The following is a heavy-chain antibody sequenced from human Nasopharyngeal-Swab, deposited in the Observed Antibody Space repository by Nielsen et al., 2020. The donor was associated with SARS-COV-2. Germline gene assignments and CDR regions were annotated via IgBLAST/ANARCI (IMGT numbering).Heavy chain of an antibody. CDR2: ISSYNGDT. CDR3: ARDLNSYSDYGGGGDH. V-gene: IGHV1-18*04. J-gene: IGHJ4*02. Sequence: ASVKVSCKASAYAFTSYGVSWVRQAPGQGLEWMGWISSYNGDTNYAQKFQGRVTMTTDTSTNTAYMELRSLRSDDTAVYFCARDLNSYSDYGGGGDHWGQGTLVTVSS. D-gene: IGHD4-11*01. CDR1: AYAFTSYG.